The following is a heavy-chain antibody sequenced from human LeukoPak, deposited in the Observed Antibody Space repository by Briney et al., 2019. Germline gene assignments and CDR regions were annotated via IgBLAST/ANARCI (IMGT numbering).Heavy chain of an antibody. CDR2: IRNKDDSYKT. CDR1: GFPFSDRY. V-gene: IGHV3-72*01. D-gene: IGHD1-1*01. J-gene: IGHJ4*02. CDR3: ARGGANWNVRGGENFDY. Sequence: GGSLRLSCAASGFPFSDRYMDWVRQAPGKGLEWVGRIRNKDDSYKTEYAASMKGRITISRDDSKKSLFLQMNSLKTEDTAVYYCARGGANWNVRGGENFDYWGQGTLVTVSS.